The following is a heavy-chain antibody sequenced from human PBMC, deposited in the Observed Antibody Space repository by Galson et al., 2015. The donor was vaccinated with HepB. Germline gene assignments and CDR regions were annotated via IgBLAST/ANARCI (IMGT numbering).Heavy chain of an antibody. CDR3: ARGRYDFWGASSFDY. V-gene: IGHV4-34*01. CDR1: GGSFSGHY. J-gene: IGHJ4*02. Sequence: SETLSLTCAVYGGSFSGHYWSWIRQSPGTGLEWIGEIHHSGSTNYSPSLKSRVTISIDTSKIQFSLRLSSVTAADTAVYYCARGRYDFWGASSFDYWGQGTLATVSS. D-gene: IGHD3-3*01. CDR2: IHHSGST.